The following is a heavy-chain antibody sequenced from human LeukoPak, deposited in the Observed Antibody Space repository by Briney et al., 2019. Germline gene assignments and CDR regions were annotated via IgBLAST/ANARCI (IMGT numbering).Heavy chain of an antibody. CDR2: IYYSGST. D-gene: IGHD3-10*01. V-gene: IGHV4-39*07. Sequence: SETLSLTCTVSGGSISSSSYYWGWIRQPPGKGLECTGSIYYSGSTFYNPSLKSRVTISVDTSKDQFSLKLSSVTAADTAVYYCARGRGDERGSSYFDYWGQGTLVTVSS. CDR1: GGSISSSSYY. CDR3: ARGRGDERGSSYFDY. J-gene: IGHJ4*02.